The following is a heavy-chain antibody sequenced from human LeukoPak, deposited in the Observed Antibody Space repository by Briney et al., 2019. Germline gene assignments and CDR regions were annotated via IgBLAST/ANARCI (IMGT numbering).Heavy chain of an antibody. CDR3: ARGTASVDYYFDN. J-gene: IGHJ4*02. CDR2: ISVYNGHT. Sequence: ASVKVSFTSSVYILTNYGLSWVRQAPGQGLEWMGWISVYNGHTKYAQEFQDRVTMTTDTSTNTAYVELRSLRSDDTAVYYCARGTASVDYYFDNWGQGTQVTVSS. D-gene: IGHD2-21*02. V-gene: IGHV1-18*01. CDR1: VYILTNYG.